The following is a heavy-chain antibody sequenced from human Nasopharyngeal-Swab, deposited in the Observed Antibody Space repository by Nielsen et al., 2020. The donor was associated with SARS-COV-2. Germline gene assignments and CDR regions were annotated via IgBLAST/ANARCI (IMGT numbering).Heavy chain of an antibody. CDR1: GGSISSSSYY. V-gene: IGHV4-39*07. CDR3: ASSGSYLGADY. J-gene: IGHJ4*02. CDR2: IYHSGST. D-gene: IGHD1-26*01. Sequence: SETLSLTCTVSGGSISSSSYYWGWIRQPPGKGLEWIGSIYHSGSTNYNPSLKSRVTISVDTSKNQLSLKLSSVTAADTAVYYCASSGSYLGADYWGQGTLVTVSS.